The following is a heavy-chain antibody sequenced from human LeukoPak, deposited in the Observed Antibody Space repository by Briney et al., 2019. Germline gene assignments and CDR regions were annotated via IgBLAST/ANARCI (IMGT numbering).Heavy chain of an antibody. V-gene: IGHV3-15*07. D-gene: IGHD3-22*01. J-gene: IGHJ5*02. CDR3: ATDFYDTT. CDR2: IRSNSDGGTI. Sequence: GGSLRLSCAASGFTFNTYSMNWVRQVPGKGLEWVGRIRSNSDGGTIDYAAPVKGRFALSRDDSKNTLYLQMNSLQTEDTAVYYCATDFYDTTWGQGTLVTVSS. CDR1: GFTFNTYS.